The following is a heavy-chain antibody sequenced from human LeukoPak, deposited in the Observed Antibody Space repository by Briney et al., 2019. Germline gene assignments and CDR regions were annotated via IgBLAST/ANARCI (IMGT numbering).Heavy chain of an antibody. CDR3: ARDYILPLETDNGDGFAI. CDR2: VSPSHTTR. CDR1: GYTFIQYS. D-gene: IGHD3-3*02. Sequence: ASVKVSCKASGYTFIQYSISWVRQAAGKGLEWMGWVSPSHTTRVYAQQFQGRVTMTADTNTNTVSMELRSLRSDDTAVYFCARDYILPLETDNGDGFAIWGQGTVVSVSS. V-gene: IGHV1-18*01. J-gene: IGHJ3*02.